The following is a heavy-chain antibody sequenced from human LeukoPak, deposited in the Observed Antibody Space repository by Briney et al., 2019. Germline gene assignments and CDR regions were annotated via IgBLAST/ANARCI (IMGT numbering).Heavy chain of an antibody. V-gene: IGHV1-18*01. D-gene: IGHD6-6*01. CDR2: ISAYNGNT. Sequence: ASVKVSCKASGYTFTSYGISWVRQAPGQGLEWMGWISAYNGNTNYAQKLQGRVTMTTDTSTSTAYMELRSLRSDDTAVYYCARARHHPGSSSSRVYDYWGQGTLVTVSS. CDR1: GYTFTSYG. CDR3: ARARHHPGSSSSRVYDY. J-gene: IGHJ4*02.